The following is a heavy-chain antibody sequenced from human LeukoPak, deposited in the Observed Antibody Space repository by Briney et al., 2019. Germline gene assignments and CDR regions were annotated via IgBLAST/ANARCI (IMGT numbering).Heavy chain of an antibody. D-gene: IGHD1-26*01. J-gene: IGHJ4*02. CDR1: GYTFTSHA. V-gene: IGHV1-3*01. CDR2: INAGNGNT. CDR3: AREPDSGYFDY. Sequence: ASVKVSCKASGYTFTSHAMHWVRQAPGQRLEWMGWINAGNGNTKYSQKFQGRVTITRDTSASTAYMELSSLRSEDTAVYYCAREPDSGYFDYWGQGTLVTVSS.